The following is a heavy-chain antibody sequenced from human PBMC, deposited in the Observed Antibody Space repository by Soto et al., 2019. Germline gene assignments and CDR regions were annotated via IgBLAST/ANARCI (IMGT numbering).Heavy chain of an antibody. Sequence: EVQLVESGGGLVQPGGSLRLSCAASGFPLSNYWMHWVRQAPGGGLVWAARIGSDAGGTTYADSVKGRFTISRDNAKNTLSLQMNSLRVEDTAVYFCTRVVDGSAGKFDYWGQGTLVTVSS. CDR1: GFPLSNYW. D-gene: IGHD1-26*01. V-gene: IGHV3-74*01. CDR2: IGSDAGGT. J-gene: IGHJ4*02. CDR3: TRVVDGSAGKFDY.